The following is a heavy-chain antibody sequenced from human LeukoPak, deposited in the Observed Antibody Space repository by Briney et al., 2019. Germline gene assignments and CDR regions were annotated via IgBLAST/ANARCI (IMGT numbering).Heavy chain of an antibody. CDR2: TSGDGGET. J-gene: IGHJ4*02. CDR1: GFTFRIYG. Sequence: GGSLRLSCETSGFTFRIYGMSWVRQAPGKGLEWVSSTSGDGGETFYAESVKGRFTISRDNSKNTLYLQMNSLRAEDTAIYYCAKKAVSSSWIHFDYWGQGALVTVSS. D-gene: IGHD6-13*01. V-gene: IGHV3-23*01. CDR3: AKKAVSSSWIHFDY.